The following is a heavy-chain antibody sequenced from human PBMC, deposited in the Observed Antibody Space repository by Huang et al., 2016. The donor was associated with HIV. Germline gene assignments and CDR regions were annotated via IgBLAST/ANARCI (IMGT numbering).Heavy chain of an antibody. CDR2: IDYSGST. Sequence: QVQLQESGPGLVKPSETLSLTCTVSGGSISTHYWSWIRQPPGKGLEWIGSIDYSGSTKCSPSLKSRVAILLDTSKNPCSLSVNSVTAAYTAMYYCARDHHDFWRGYRRMYFFDHWGQGTLVTVSS. V-gene: IGHV4-59*11. J-gene: IGHJ4*02. CDR1: GGSISTHY. CDR3: ARDHHDFWRGYRRMYFFDH. D-gene: IGHD3-3*01.